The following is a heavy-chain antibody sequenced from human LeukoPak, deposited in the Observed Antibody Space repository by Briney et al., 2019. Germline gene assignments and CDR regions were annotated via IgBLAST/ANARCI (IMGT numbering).Heavy chain of an antibody. CDR3: AKDYSSSWQFDP. Sequence: GGSLRLSCAASGFTFSSYAMSWVRQAPGKGLEWVSAISGSGGNTYYADSVKGRFTISRDNSKNTLYLQMNSLRAEDTALYYCAKDYSSSWQFDPWGQGTLVTVSS. V-gene: IGHV3-23*01. J-gene: IGHJ5*02. CDR2: ISGSGGNT. D-gene: IGHD6-13*01. CDR1: GFTFSSYA.